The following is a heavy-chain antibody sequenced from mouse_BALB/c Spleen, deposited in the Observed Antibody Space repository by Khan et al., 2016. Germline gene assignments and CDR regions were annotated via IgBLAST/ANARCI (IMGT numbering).Heavy chain of an antibody. V-gene: IGHV5-17*02. CDR2: ITSGSSAI. J-gene: IGHJ2*02. Sequence: EVELVESGGGLVQPGGSRKLSCAASGFTFSSFGMHWVRQAPEKGLEWVAFITSGSSAIYYADTVKGRFTVSRDNPKNTLFLQMTSLRSEDTAIYYWGRGDYWGQGTSLTVSS. CDR3: GRGDY. CDR1: GFTFSSFG.